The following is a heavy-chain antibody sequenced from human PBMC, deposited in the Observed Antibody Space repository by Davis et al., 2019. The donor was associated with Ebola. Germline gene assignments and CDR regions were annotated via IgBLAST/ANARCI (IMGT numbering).Heavy chain of an antibody. Sequence: GESLKISCAASGFSFSSHWMHWVRQAPGKGLEWISYISGSGSFVSYADSVKGRFTVSRDNARNSLFLQMNSLKAEDTGVYFCARLQSSDTGDDAFDVWGQGTTVTVSS. CDR1: GFSFSSHW. J-gene: IGHJ3*01. CDR3: ARLQSSDTGDDAFDV. D-gene: IGHD5-24*01. V-gene: IGHV3-21*05. CDR2: ISGSGSFV.